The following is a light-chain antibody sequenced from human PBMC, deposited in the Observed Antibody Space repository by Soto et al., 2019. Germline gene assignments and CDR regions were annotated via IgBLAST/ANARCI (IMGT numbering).Light chain of an antibody. CDR1: QGISSY. CDR2: AAS. CDR3: QQYYSYQWT. Sequence: AIRMTQSPSSLSASTGDRVTITCRASQGISSYLAWYQQKPGKAPKLLIYAASTLQSGVPSRFSGSGSGTDSTLTISCLQSEDFATYYCQQYYSYQWTFGQGTKVEIK. V-gene: IGKV1-8*01. J-gene: IGKJ1*01.